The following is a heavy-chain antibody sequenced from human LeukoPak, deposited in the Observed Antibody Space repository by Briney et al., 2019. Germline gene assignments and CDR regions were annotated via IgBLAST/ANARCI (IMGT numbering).Heavy chain of an antibody. V-gene: IGHV4-59*11. CDR3: AREVTVAGTFYFYMDV. J-gene: IGHJ6*03. CDR1: GGSISSHY. D-gene: IGHD6-19*01. Sequence: SETLSLTCSVSGGSISSHYWTWVRQPPEQALEFIGYIYYGGRTQYNPSLKSRVTMTMDTSKNQFSLRLNSVSAADTAVYYCAREVTVAGTFYFYMDVWGKGTTVTVSS. CDR2: IYYGGRT.